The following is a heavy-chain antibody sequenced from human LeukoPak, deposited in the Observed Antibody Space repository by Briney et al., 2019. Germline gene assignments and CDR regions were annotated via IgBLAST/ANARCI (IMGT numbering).Heavy chain of an antibody. Sequence: EASVKVSCKASGYTFTGYYMHWVRQAPGQGLEWMGWINPNNGDTKSSLKFQGRVTMTRDTSISTAYMELSRLRSDDTAVYYCARGLHFTMVRGGTTNYYYGMDVWGQGTSVTVSS. CDR2: INPNNGDT. D-gene: IGHD3-10*01. CDR3: ARGLHFTMVRGGTTNYYYGMDV. V-gene: IGHV1-2*02. J-gene: IGHJ6*02. CDR1: GYTFTGYY.